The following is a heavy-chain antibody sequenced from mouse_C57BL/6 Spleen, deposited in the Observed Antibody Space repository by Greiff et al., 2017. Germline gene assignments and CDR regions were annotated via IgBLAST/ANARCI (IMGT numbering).Heavy chain of an antibody. CDR3: ARHSNWDVVDY. Sequence: EVKLVESGGDLVKPGGSLKLSCAASGFTFSSYGMSWVRQTPDKRLAWVATISSGGSYTYYPDSVKGRFTISRDNAKNTLYLQMSSLKSEDTAMXYCARHSNWDVVDYWGQGTTLTVSS. D-gene: IGHD4-1*02. CDR2: ISSGGSYT. V-gene: IGHV5-6*02. CDR1: GFTFSSYG. J-gene: IGHJ2*01.